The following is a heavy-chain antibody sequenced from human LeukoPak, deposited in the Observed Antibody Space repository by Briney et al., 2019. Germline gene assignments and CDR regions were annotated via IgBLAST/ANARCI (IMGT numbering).Heavy chain of an antibody. CDR2: IYDSGST. CDR1: GGSLSSYY. V-gene: IGHV4-59*12. CDR3: ARALEVRSSSPYFDY. D-gene: IGHD6-6*01. Sequence: LETLSLTCTVSGGSLSSYYWIWMGQPPGKGLEWIGDIYDSGSTNYNPSLKSRVTIPVDTSKHQFSLKLSSVTAADTAVYYCARALEVRSSSPYFDYWGQGTLVTVSS. J-gene: IGHJ4*02.